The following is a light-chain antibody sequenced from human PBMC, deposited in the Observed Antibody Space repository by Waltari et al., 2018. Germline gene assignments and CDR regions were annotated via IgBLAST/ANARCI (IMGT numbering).Light chain of an antibody. CDR2: AAS. V-gene: IGKV1-12*01. J-gene: IGKJ1*01. CDR3: QQANSFPWT. CDR1: QGISNW. Sequence: HMTQSPSSVSASVGDRVTITSRVSQGISNWLAWYQQKPGKAPNLLIYAASTLQSGVPSRFSGSRSGTDFTLTISSLQPEDFATYYCQQANSFPWTFGQGTKVEIK.